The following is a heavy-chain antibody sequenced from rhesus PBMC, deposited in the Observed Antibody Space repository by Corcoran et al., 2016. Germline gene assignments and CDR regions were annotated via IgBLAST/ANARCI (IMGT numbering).Heavy chain of an antibody. CDR2: IGGSSGIT. V-gene: IGHV4-165*02. Sequence: QVKLQESGPGLVKPSETLSPTSAVSGGSISGFYWNWTRQPPGKGLEWLGYIGGSSGITYYNPSLNSRVSISTDTSKSHFSLKLRSVTAADTAMYYCARSQGVAAALDYWGQGVLGTVSS. D-gene: IGHD6-43*01. CDR3: ARSQGVAAALDY. CDR1: GGSISGFY. J-gene: IGHJ4*01.